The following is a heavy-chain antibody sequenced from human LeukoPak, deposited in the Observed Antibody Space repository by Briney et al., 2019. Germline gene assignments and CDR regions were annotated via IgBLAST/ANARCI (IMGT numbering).Heavy chain of an antibody. J-gene: IGHJ4*02. CDR2: IYYTGGT. Sequence: SETLSHTCTVSGGSISPHYWSWIRQPPEKGLEWIGYIYYTGGTNYSPSLKGRVTISVDTSTNQFSLKLSSVTAADTAVYYCARISGYADTGHHYLDNWGQGTLVTVSS. CDR3: ARISGYADTGHHYLDN. CDR1: GGSISPHY. V-gene: IGHV4-59*08. D-gene: IGHD3-16*01.